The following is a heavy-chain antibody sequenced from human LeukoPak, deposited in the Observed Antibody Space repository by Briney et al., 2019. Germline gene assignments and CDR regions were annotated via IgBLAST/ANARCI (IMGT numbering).Heavy chain of an antibody. V-gene: IGHV4-30-2*01. Sequence: SETLSLTCAVSGGSISSGGYSWSWIRQPPGKGLEWIGYIYHSGSTYYNPSLKSRVTISVDRSKNQFSLKLSSVTAADTAAYYCARVSIGYPVWFDPWGQGTLVTVSS. D-gene: IGHD2-2*03. CDR3: ARVSIGYPVWFDP. CDR1: GGSISSGGYS. J-gene: IGHJ5*02. CDR2: IYHSGST.